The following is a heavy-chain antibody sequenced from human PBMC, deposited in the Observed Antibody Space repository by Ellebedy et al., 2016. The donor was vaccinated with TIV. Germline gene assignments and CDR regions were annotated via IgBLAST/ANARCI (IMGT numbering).Heavy chain of an antibody. J-gene: IGHJ4*02. CDR1: GFTFSNYV. Sequence: GESLKISCAASGFTFSNYVMAWVRQVPGKGLEWVSAMAEYDGRTFYADSVRGRFTISRDNSGNTLFLQMNSLRAEDTAIYDCTKRADNWGFFDYWGQGARVTVSS. CDR2: MAEYDGRT. V-gene: IGHV3-23*01. D-gene: IGHD1-1*01. CDR3: TKRADNWGFFDY.